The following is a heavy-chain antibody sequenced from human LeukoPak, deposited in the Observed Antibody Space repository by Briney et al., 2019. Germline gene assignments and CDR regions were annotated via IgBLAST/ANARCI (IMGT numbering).Heavy chain of an antibody. V-gene: IGHV1-2*02. J-gene: IGHJ4*02. D-gene: IGHD1-26*01. Sequence: ASVKVSCKGSGYIFTAYYMHWVRQAPGPGLEWMGWINPNSGDTNYVQKFQGRVTMTRDTSISTAYMELSRLRSDDTAVYYCASIVGARTSGFDYWGQGTLVTVSS. CDR2: INPNSGDT. CDR3: ASIVGARTSGFDY. CDR1: GYIFTAYY.